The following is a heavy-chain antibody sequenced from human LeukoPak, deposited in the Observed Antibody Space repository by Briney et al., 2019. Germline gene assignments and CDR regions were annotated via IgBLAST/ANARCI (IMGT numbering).Heavy chain of an antibody. J-gene: IGHJ4*02. CDR1: GFTFSGFS. Sequence: PGGSLRLSCAASGFTFSGFSMNWVRQAPGRGLEWISFISSSSSTIYYADSVKGRFTISRDNAKNSLYLQMNSLRAEDTAAYYCARQSQIDYWGQGTLVTVSS. CDR2: ISSSSSTI. CDR3: ARQSQIDY. V-gene: IGHV3-48*01.